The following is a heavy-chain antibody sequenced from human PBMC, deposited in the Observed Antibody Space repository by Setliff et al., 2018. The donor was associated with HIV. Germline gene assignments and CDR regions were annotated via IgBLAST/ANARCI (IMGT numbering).Heavy chain of an antibody. Sequence: PGGSLRLSCVASGFTFSNAWMNWVRQAPGKGLEWVGRIKSKTDGGTIDYAAPVKGRFTISRDDSKNVLYLEMSNLQTEDTAMYYCTHMGHYFDGTGYNRMYYFDYWGQGALVTVSS. V-gene: IGHV3-15*01. J-gene: IGHJ4*02. CDR3: THMGHYFDGTGYNRMYYFDY. CDR1: GFTFSNAW. D-gene: IGHD3-22*01. CDR2: IKSKTDGGTI.